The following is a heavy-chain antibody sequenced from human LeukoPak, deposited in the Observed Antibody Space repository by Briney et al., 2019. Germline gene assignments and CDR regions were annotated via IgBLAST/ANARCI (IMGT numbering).Heavy chain of an antibody. CDR3: ARDGSDYYDSSGYLRLFDY. CDR1: GGSVSSGSYY. J-gene: IGHJ4*02. CDR2: IYYSGST. V-gene: IGHV4-61*01. Sequence: SETLSLTCTVSGGSVSSGSYYWSWIRQPPGKGLDRNGYIYYSGSTNYTASLKSRVTISVDTSKNQFSLKMSSVTAADTAVYYCARDGSDYYDSSGYLRLFDYWGQGTLVTVSS. D-gene: IGHD3-22*01.